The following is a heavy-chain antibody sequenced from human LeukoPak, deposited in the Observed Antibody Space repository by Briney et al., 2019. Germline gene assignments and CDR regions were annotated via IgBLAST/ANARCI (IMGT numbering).Heavy chain of an antibody. D-gene: IGHD4-17*01. CDR2: ISGSYGST. CDR1: GFTFSSYA. Sequence: PGGSLRLSCAASGFTFSSYAMSWVRQAPGKGLEWVSTISGSYGSTYYADSVKGRFTISRDSSKNTLYLQMDNLRAEDTAVYYCAEGPMTTVTTGNFDYWGQETLVTVSS. CDR3: AEGPMTTVTTGNFDY. J-gene: IGHJ4*02. V-gene: IGHV3-23*01.